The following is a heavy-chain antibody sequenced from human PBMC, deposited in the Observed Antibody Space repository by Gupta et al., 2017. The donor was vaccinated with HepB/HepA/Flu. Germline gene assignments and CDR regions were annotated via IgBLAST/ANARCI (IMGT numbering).Heavy chain of an antibody. V-gene: IGHV3-30*18. CDR2: MSYDGTNR. D-gene: IGHD2-15*01. CDR1: GFTFKNYG. Sequence: QVQLVESGGGVVKPGWPLKLSCAASGFTFKNYGMHWVRQAPGKGLEWVALMSYDGTNRFFADSVKGRFTISRDNSLNTLFLQMNSLRPEDTAIYFCAKEGPNTLYYFDSWGQGTPVTVSS. CDR3: AKEGPNTLYYFDS. J-gene: IGHJ4*02.